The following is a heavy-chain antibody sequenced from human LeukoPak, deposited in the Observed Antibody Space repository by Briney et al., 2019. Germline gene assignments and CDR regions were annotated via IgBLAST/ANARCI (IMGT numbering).Heavy chain of an antibody. V-gene: IGHV4-30-2*01. D-gene: IGHD3-3*01. Sequence: PSQTLSLTCVVSGGSISSGGYSWTWTRQPPGKGLEWVGYIYHSGSTYYNPSLKSRVTISVDTSKNQFSLKLSSVTAADTAVYYCARGRLYYDFWSGTELDYWGQGTLVTVSS. CDR2: IYHSGST. CDR3: ARGRLYYDFWSGTELDY. CDR1: GGSISSGGYS. J-gene: IGHJ4*02.